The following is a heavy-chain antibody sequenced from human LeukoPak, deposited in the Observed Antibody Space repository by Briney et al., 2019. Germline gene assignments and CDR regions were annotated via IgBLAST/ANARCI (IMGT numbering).Heavy chain of an antibody. CDR1: EFTFNNAW. V-gene: IGHV3-15*05. D-gene: IGHD2-21*02. J-gene: IGHJ4*02. CDR2: IRRETEGETT. CDR3: TTRPAGVFRDHVDY. Sequence: GGSLRLSCAASEFTFNNAWMSWVRQAPGKGLEWVASIRRETEGETTDYAARGKGRFTISRDDPKNTLYLKMNTLNTGDRSVYYCTTRPAGVFRDHVDYWGQGTLVSVSS.